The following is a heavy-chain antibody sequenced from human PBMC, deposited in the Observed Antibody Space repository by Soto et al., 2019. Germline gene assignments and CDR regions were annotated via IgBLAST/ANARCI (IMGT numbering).Heavy chain of an antibody. CDR1: GGSISSYY. D-gene: IGHD2-15*01. CDR2: IYYSGST. CDR3: ARDCSGGSCYSPHDAFDI. Sequence: SETLSLTCTVSGGSISSYYWSWIRQPPGKGLEWIGYIYYSGSTNYNPSLKSRVTISVDRAKNQCSLKLSSVTAADTAVYYCARDCSGGSCYSPHDAFDIWGQGTMVTVSS. J-gene: IGHJ3*02. V-gene: IGHV4-59*01.